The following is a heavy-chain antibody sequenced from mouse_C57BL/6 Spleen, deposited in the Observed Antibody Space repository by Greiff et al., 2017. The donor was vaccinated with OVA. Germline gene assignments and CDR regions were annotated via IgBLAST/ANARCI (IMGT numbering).Heavy chain of an antibody. CDR2: ISYDGSN. D-gene: IGHD3-2*02. CDR3: ARDRPAQASLGY. Sequence: EVKLQESGPGLVKPSQSLSLTCSVTGYSITRGYYWNWIRQFPGNKLEWMGYISYDGSNNSNPSIKNRISITRDTSKNQFFLKLNSVTTEDTATYYCARDRPAQASLGYWGQGTTLTVSS. J-gene: IGHJ2*01. CDR1: GYSITRGYY. V-gene: IGHV3-6*01.